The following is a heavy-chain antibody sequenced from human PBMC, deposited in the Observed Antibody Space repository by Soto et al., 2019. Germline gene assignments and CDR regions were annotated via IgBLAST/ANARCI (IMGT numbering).Heavy chain of an antibody. CDR1: GYTFTGYY. V-gene: IGHV1-2*04. J-gene: IGHJ5*02. D-gene: IGHD2-2*01. CDR3: ARERRSGYCSSTSCSTNWFDP. CDR2: INPNSGGT. Sequence: GASVKVSCKASGYTFTGYYMHWVRQAPGQGLEWMGWINPNSGGTNYAQKFQGWVTMTRDTSISTAYMELSRLRSDDTAVYYCARERRSGYCSSTSCSTNWFDPWGQGTLVTVSS.